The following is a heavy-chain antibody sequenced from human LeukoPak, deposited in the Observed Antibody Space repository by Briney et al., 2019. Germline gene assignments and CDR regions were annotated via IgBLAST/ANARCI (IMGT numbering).Heavy chain of an antibody. CDR2: ISAYNGSP. J-gene: IGHJ4*02. Sequence: ASVKVSCKASGYTFTSYGISWVRQAPGQGLEWMGWISAYNGSPKYAQKMQGRVTMTTDTSTSTAYMQLRSLRSDDTAVYYCARGGRYYDSSGPIFDYWGQGTLVTVSS. D-gene: IGHD3-22*01. V-gene: IGHV1-18*01. CDR1: GYTFTSYG. CDR3: ARGGRYYDSSGPIFDY.